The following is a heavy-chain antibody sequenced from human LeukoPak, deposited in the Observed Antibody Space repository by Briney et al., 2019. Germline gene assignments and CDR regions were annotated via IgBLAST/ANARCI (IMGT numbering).Heavy chain of an antibody. D-gene: IGHD5-24*01. Sequence: GASVKVSCKASGGTFSSYAISWVRQAPGQGLEWMGGIIPIFGTANYAQKFQGRVTITADKSTSTAYMELSSLRSEDTAVYYCAKEMATISLDYWGQGTLVTVSS. V-gene: IGHV1-69*06. CDR1: GGTFSSYA. CDR2: IIPIFGTA. CDR3: AKEMATISLDY. J-gene: IGHJ4*02.